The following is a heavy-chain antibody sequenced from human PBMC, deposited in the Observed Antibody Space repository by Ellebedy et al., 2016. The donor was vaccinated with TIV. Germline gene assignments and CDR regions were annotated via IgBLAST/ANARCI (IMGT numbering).Heavy chain of an antibody. CDR2: IYYSGST. CDR1: GGSISSYY. D-gene: IGHD5-18*01. CDR3: ARHADTAMVFEPYYFDY. J-gene: IGHJ4*02. Sequence: SETLSLTCTVSGGSISSYYWSWIRQPPGKGLEWIGYIYYSGSTNYNPSLKSRVTISVDTSKNQFSLKLSSVTAADTAVYYCARHADTAMVFEPYYFDYWGQGTLVTVSS. V-gene: IGHV4-59*08.